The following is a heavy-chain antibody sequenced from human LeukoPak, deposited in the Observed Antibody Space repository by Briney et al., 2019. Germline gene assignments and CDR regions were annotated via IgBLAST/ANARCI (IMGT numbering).Heavy chain of an antibody. V-gene: IGHV1-2*06. J-gene: IGHJ4*02. CDR3: ARAHRFYDSSGYYSYYFDY. Sequence: ASVKVSCKASGYIITDYYIHWVRQAPGQGLEWVGRVNSKSGETNYAQKFQGSVTMTSDTSISTIYMELSGLTSDDTAVYYCARAHRFYDSSGYYSYYFDYWGQGALVTVSS. CDR2: VNSKSGET. D-gene: IGHD3-22*01. CDR1: GYIITDYY.